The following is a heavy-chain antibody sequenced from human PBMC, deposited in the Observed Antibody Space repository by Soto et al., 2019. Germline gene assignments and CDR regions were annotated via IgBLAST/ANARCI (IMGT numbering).Heavy chain of an antibody. D-gene: IGHD3-22*01. CDR3: AKETDSSGYYYGYYYGMDV. CDR1: GFTFSSYS. Sequence: GGSLRLSCAASGFTFSSYSMNWVRQAPGKGLEWVSYITSSRSTIYYADSVKGRFTISRDNSKNTLYLQMNSLRAEDTAVYYCAKETDSSGYYYGYYYGMDVWGQGTTVTVSS. J-gene: IGHJ6*02. V-gene: IGHV3-48*01. CDR2: ITSSRSTI.